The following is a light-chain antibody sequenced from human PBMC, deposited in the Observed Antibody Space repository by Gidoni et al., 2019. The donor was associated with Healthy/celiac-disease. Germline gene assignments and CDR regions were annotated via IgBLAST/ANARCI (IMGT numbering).Light chain of an antibody. V-gene: IGKV2-28*01. CDR3: MQALQTSFT. Sequence: DIVMTQSPLSLPVTPGEPASISCRSSQSLLHSNGYNYLDWYLQKPGQSPQLLIYLGSNRASGVPDGFSGSGSGTDFTLKISRVEAEDVGVYYCMQALQTSFTFXPXTKVDIK. J-gene: IGKJ3*01. CDR2: LGS. CDR1: QSLLHSNGYNY.